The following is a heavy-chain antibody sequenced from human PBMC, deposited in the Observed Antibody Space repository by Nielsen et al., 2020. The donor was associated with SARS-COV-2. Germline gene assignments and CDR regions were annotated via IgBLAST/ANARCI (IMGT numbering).Heavy chain of an antibody. CDR2: IYHSGNT. J-gene: IGHJ5*02. D-gene: IGHD1-26*01. V-gene: IGHV4-4*02. CDR1: GDSISSSNW. CDR3: ARLLTNTGNYFRFDP. Sequence: SETLSLTCAVSGDSISSSNWWSWVRPPPGKGLEWIGEIYHSGNTNYNPSLKSRVTISVDKSKNQFSLRLISVTAADTAAYYCARLLTNTGNYFRFDPWGQGTLVTVSS.